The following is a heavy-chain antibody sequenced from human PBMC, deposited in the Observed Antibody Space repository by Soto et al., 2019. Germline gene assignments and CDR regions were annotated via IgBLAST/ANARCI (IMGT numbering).Heavy chain of an antibody. CDR1: GGSISSYY. CDR2: IYYSGST. CDR3: ASTTKNWNYGYYYYMDV. V-gene: IGHV4-59*01. D-gene: IGHD1-7*01. Sequence: SETLSLTCTVSGGSISSYYWSWIRQPPGKGLEWIGYIYYSGSTNYNPSLKSRVTISVDTSKNQFSLKLSSVTAADTAVYYCASTTKNWNYGYYYYMDVWGKGTTVTVSS. J-gene: IGHJ6*03.